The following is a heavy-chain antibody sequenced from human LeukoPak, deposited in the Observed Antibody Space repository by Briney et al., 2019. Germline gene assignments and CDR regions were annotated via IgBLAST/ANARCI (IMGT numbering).Heavy chain of an antibody. J-gene: IGHJ5*02. CDR2: IYYGGSA. Sequence: SETLSLTCTVSGGSINSNCFYWVWLRPPPGKELDWIGYIYYGGSASYNPSLKSRVTISVDTSKSQFSLKLSFVTAADTAVYYCARQPKIVVVDNWFDPWGQGTLVAVSS. CDR3: ARQPKIVVVDNWFDP. D-gene: IGHD2-15*01. CDR1: GGSINSNCFY. V-gene: IGHV4-39*07.